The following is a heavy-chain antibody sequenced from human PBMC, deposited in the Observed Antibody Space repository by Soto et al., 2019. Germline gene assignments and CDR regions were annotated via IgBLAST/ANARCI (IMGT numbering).Heavy chain of an antibody. CDR2: IHPNSGGT. Sequence: QVQLLQSGAEVKKPGASVKVSCKASGYTFTGYYIHWVRQAPGQGLEWMGWIHPNSGGTIYAQKFRGRVTMTRDPSISTAFLEVTRLGPDDTSTYFCAREVGNYTMVVPEAWFHPWGQGTLVTVSS. V-gene: IGHV1-2*02. CDR3: AREVGNYTMVVPEAWFHP. CDR1: GYTFTGYY. J-gene: IGHJ5*02. D-gene: IGHD3-10*01.